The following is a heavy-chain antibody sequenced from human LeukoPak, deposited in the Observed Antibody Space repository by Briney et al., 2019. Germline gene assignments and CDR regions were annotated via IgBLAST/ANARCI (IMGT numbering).Heavy chain of an antibody. D-gene: IGHD6-13*01. CDR3: ARVSIASAGRDRRYFDY. Sequence: SETLSLTCTVSGGSISSSSYYWGWIRQPPGKGLEWIGSMSYSGSTYYNSSLKSRVTMSVDTSKNQFSLNLSSVTAADTAVYYCARVSIASAGRDRRYFDYWGQGTLVTVSS. J-gene: IGHJ4*02. CDR1: GGSISSSSYY. CDR2: MSYSGST. V-gene: IGHV4-39*07.